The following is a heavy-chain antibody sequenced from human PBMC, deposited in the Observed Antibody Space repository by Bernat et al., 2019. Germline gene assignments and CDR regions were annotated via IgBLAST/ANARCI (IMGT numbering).Heavy chain of an antibody. CDR2: ISDDGNKK. CDR3: AKDCLRGVIPAALDY. V-gene: IGHV3-30*18. CDR1: GFTFRSSG. Sequence: QVQLVESGGDVVQPGGSLRLSCAASGFTFRSSGMHWVRQAPGKGLEWVALISDDGNKKYYADSVKGRFTISRDNSKNTLYLQMNSLRVEDAAVYYWAKDCLRGVIPAALDYWVQGTLFTVSS. J-gene: IGHJ4*02. D-gene: IGHD2-2*01.